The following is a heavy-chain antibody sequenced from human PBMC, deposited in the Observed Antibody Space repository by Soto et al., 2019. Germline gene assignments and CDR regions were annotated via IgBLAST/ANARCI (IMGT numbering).Heavy chain of an antibody. CDR1: GFTFSSYS. CDR3: ARDHYGRGFDY. D-gene: IGHD4-17*01. J-gene: IGHJ4*02. V-gene: IGHV3-48*01. CDR2: ISSSSSTI. Sequence: GGSLRLSCAASGFTFSSYSMNWVRQAPGKGLEWVSYISSSSSTIYYADSVKGRFTISRDNAKNSLYLQMNSLRAEDTAVYYCARDHYGRGFDYWGQGTLVTVSS.